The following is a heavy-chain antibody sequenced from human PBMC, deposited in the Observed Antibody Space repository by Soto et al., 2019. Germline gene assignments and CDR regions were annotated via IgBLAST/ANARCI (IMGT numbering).Heavy chain of an antibody. J-gene: IGHJ4*02. CDR3: ASVMGVTDY. Sequence: GGSLRLSCAASGFTFSNNAMNWVRQAPGKGLEWVSVISGSGDDTYYTDSVKGRFTISRGNSKNTVSLQMNSLRTEDTAVYFCASVMGVTDYWGQGTSVTVSS. D-gene: IGHD1-26*01. CDR2: ISGSGDDT. CDR1: GFTFSNNA. V-gene: IGHV3-23*01.